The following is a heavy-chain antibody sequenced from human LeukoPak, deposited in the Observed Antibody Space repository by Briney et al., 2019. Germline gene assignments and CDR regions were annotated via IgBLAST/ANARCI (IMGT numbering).Heavy chain of an antibody. J-gene: IGHJ4*02. D-gene: IGHD6-19*01. Sequence: ASVKVSCKASGYTFTDYFIIWGRQAPGQGLEWMGWISAYNGNTNYAQKLQGRVTMTTDTSTSTAYMELRSLRSDDTALYYCARKAVAGTGKFDYWGQGTLVTVSS. V-gene: IGHV1-18*04. CDR3: ARKAVAGTGKFDY. CDR1: GYTFTDYF. CDR2: ISAYNGNT.